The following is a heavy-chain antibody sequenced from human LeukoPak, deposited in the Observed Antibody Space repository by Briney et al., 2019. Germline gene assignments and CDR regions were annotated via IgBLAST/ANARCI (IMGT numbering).Heavy chain of an antibody. CDR2: ISSSSSYI. Sequence: GGSLRLSCAASGFTFSSYSMNWVRQAPGKGLEWVSSISSSSSYIYYADPVKGRFTISRDNAKNSLYLQMNSLRAEDTAVYYCARWEDDYVWGSYRYTVAFDIWGQGTMVTVSS. CDR3: ARWEDDYVWGSYRYTVAFDI. CDR1: GFTFSSYS. V-gene: IGHV3-21*01. J-gene: IGHJ3*02. D-gene: IGHD3-16*02.